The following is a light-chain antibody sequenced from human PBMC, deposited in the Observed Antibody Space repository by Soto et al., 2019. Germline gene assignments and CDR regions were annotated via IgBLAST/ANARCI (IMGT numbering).Light chain of an antibody. J-gene: IGKJ1*01. CDR3: QDWENYSWT. Sequence: DIQMTQSPSTLSASVGDRVTITCRASQSITDWLAWYQQKPGKAPKFLIYKASNLEGGVPSRLSGSGSGTEFTLTISSVQPDDFATYYCQDWENYSWTFGQGTKVEIK. CDR1: QSITDW. CDR2: KAS. V-gene: IGKV1-5*03.